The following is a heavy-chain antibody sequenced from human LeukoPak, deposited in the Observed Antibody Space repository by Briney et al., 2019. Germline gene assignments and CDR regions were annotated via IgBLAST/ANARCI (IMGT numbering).Heavy chain of an antibody. D-gene: IGHD2-2*01. Sequence: GGSLRLSCAASGFTVSSNYMSWVRQAPGKGLEWVSVIYSGGSTYYADSVKGRFTISRDNSKNTLYLQMNSLRAEDTAVYYCARDAGGIVVVPAALVDYWGQGTLVTVSS. J-gene: IGHJ4*02. V-gene: IGHV3-66*01. CDR3: ARDAGGIVVVPAALVDY. CDR2: IYSGGST. CDR1: GFTVSSNY.